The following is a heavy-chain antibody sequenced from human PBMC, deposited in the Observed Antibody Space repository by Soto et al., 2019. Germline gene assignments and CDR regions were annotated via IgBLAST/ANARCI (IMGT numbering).Heavy chain of an antibody. CDR2: VHYSGST. Sequence: SETLSLSCTVSGGSLSSYYWSWIRQPPGKGLEWIGYVHYSGSTNYNPSLKSRVTISVDTSKNQFSLRLSSVAAADTAVYYCARVDYDVLTGYYFDYWGQGTLVTVSS. CDR1: GGSLSSYY. D-gene: IGHD3-9*01. V-gene: IGHV4-59*01. J-gene: IGHJ4*02. CDR3: ARVDYDVLTGYYFDY.